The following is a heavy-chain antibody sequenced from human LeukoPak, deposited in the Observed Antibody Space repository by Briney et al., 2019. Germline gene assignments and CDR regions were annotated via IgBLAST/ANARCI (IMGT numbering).Heavy chain of an antibody. CDR2: IDPNSGGS. J-gene: IGHJ6*02. Sequence: GSVKVSCKASGYTFTGYYIHWARQAPGQGLEWMGRIDPNSGGSIYAQKFQGRVTMTRNTSISTVYMELSSLRSEDTAVYYCARGRSSWYYHYYYGMDVWGQGTTVTVSS. CDR3: ARGRSSWYYHYYYGMDV. CDR1: GYTFTGYY. D-gene: IGHD6-13*01. V-gene: IGHV1-2*06.